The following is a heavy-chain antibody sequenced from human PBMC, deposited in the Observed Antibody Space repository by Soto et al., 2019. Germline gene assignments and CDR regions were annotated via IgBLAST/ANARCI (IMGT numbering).Heavy chain of an antibody. J-gene: IGHJ5*02. V-gene: IGHV1-69*01. CDR1: GGTFSNYA. Sequence: QVQLVQSGAEVKKPGSSVKVSCKACGGTFSNYAISWVRQAPGQGLEWMGGIIPIFGTANYAQKFQGRVTITADESTSTAYMELSSLRSEDTAMYYCARALLGYCSSTSCSPFDPWGQGTLVTVSS. D-gene: IGHD2-2*03. CDR2: IIPIFGTA. CDR3: ARALLGYCSSTSCSPFDP.